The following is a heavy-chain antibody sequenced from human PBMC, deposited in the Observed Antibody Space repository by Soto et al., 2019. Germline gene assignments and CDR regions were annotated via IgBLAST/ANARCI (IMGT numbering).Heavy chain of an antibody. CDR2: IYYSGST. CDR1: GGSISSYY. D-gene: IGHD3-10*01. J-gene: IGHJ4*02. V-gene: IGHV4-59*01. Sequence: SETLSLTCTVSGGSISSYYWSWIRQPPGKGLEWIGYIYYSGSTNYNPSLKSRVTISVDTSKNQFSLKLSSVTAADTAVYYCARMYYYGSGSYPFDYWGQGTLVTVSS. CDR3: ARMYYYGSGSYPFDY.